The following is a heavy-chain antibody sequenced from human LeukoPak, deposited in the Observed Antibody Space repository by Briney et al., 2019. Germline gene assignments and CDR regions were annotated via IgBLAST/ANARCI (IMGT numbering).Heavy chain of an antibody. J-gene: IGHJ4*02. D-gene: IGHD3-22*01. CDR1: GNSISSGDYY. V-gene: IGHV4-61*02. CDR2: IYTSGST. Sequence: SETLSLTCTVSGNSISSGDYYWSWIRQPAGKGLEWIGRIYTSGSTTYNPSLKSRVTVSGDTSENQFSLRLSSVTAADTAVYYCARASYSYDISGWVPFDYWGQGTLVTVSS. CDR3: ARASYSYDISGWVPFDY.